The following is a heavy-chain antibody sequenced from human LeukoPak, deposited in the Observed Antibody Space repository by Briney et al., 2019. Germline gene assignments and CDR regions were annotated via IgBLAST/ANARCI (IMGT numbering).Heavy chain of an antibody. Sequence: GGSLRLSCAASGFTFSNAWMSWVRQAPGKGLELVCRIKSKTDGGTTDYAAPVKGRFTISRDDSKNTLYLQMNSLKTEDTAVYYCTTVRYCSGGSCYLVDYWGQGTLVTVSS. J-gene: IGHJ4*02. CDR1: GFTFSNAW. V-gene: IGHV3-15*01. CDR2: IKSKTDGGTT. D-gene: IGHD2-15*01. CDR3: TTVRYCSGGSCYLVDY.